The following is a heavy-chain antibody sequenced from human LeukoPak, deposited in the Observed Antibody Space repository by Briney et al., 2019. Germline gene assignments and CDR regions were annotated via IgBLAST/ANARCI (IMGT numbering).Heavy chain of an antibody. D-gene: IGHD1-26*01. J-gene: IGHJ4*02. V-gene: IGHV4-61*02. CDR3: ARDRSFSGSYLDY. CDR2: IYTSGST. CDR1: GGSISSGSYY. Sequence: TLSLTCTVSGGSISSGSYYWSWIRQPAGKGLEWIGRIYTSGSTNYNPSLKSRVTISVDTSKNQFSLKLSSVTAADTAVYYCARDRSFSGSYLDYWGQGTLVTASS.